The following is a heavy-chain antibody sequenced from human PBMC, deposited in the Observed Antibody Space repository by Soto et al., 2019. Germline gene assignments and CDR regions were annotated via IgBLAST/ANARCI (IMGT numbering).Heavy chain of an antibody. CDR3: ARGNRMIVALTNFYCYGVDV. Sequence: QVQLVESGGGLVKPGGSLRLSCAASGFTFSDYSMNWIRQAPGKGLEWVSYISTGRSYTNYADSVRGRFTISRDNAKNSLYLQMNRLRAEDAAVYYCARGNRMIVALTNFYCYGVDVWGQGTTVPLS. CDR1: GFTFSDYS. V-gene: IGHV3-11*05. J-gene: IGHJ6*02. D-gene: IGHD3-22*01. CDR2: ISTGRSYT.